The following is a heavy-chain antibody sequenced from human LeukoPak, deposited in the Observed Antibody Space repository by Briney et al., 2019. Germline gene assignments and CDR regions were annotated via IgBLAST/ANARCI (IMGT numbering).Heavy chain of an antibody. CDR2: IWYDGSNK. CDR1: GFTFSSYG. D-gene: IGHD5-18*01. J-gene: IGHJ4*02. CDR3: ARDKGYNYGYSINY. Sequence: GRSLRLSCAASGFTFSSYGMHWVRQAPGKGLEWVAVIWYDGSNKYYADSVKGRFTISRDNSKNTLYLQMNSLRAEDTAVYYCARDKGYNYGYSINYWGRGSLVTVSS. V-gene: IGHV3-33*01.